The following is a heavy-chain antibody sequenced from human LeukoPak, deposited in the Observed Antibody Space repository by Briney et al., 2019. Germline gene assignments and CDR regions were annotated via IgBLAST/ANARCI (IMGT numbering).Heavy chain of an antibody. Sequence: GGSLRLSCAASGFTFTSYALSWVRQAPGKGLEWVSYISSNSNLIYYADSVKGRFTISRDNAKNSLYLQMNSLRAEDTAIYYCTRVGYIDEGIDYWGQGTLVTVSS. D-gene: IGHD5-24*01. CDR3: TRVGYIDEGIDY. J-gene: IGHJ4*02. CDR2: ISSNSNLI. V-gene: IGHV3-48*01. CDR1: GFTFTSYA.